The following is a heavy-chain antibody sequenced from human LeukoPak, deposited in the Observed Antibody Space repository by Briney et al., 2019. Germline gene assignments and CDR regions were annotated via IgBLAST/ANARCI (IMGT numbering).Heavy chain of an antibody. V-gene: IGHV1-2*02. CDR1: GYTFSGYY. Sequence: ASVKVSCKASGYTFSGYYIHWVRQAPGQGLEWMGWINPNSGGTNSAQKFQGRVTMTRDTSISTAYMELSRLRYADTAIYYCAKGGETDNIDYWGQGTLV. CDR2: INPNSGGT. CDR3: AKGGETDNIDY. D-gene: IGHD2-21*01. J-gene: IGHJ4*02.